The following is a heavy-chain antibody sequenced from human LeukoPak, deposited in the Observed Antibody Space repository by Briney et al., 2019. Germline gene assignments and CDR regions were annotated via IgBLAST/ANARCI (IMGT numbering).Heavy chain of an antibody. CDR2: ISWNSGSI. Sequence: GRSLRLSCAASGFTFDDYAMHWVRHAPGKGLEWVSGISWNSGSIGYADSVKGRFTISRDNAKNSLYLQMNSLRAEDMALYYCAKGTYGGNPGDFDYWGQGTLVTVSS. CDR1: GFTFDDYA. D-gene: IGHD4-23*01. CDR3: AKGTYGGNPGDFDY. J-gene: IGHJ4*02. V-gene: IGHV3-9*03.